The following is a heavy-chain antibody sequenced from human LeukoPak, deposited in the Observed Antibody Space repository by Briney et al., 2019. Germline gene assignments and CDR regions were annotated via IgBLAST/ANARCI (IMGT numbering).Heavy chain of an antibody. CDR2: ISWNSGSI. D-gene: IGHD1-26*01. J-gene: IGHJ1*01. V-gene: IGHV3-9*01. CDR1: GFSLSDYG. CDR3: AKDKGASSAEYFQH. Sequence: GGSLRLSCSASGFSLSDYGMSWVRQAPGKGLEWVSGISWNSGSIGYADSVKGRFTISRDNAKNSLYLQMNSLRAEDTALYYCAKDKGASSAEYFQHWGQGTLVTVSS.